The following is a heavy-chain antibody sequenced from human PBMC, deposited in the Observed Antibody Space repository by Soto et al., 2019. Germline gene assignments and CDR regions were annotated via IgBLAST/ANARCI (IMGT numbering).Heavy chain of an antibody. V-gene: IGHV3-49*03. CDR1: GFTFGDNA. J-gene: IGHJ6*02. D-gene: IGHD2-21*01. Sequence: GGSLRLSCTASGFTFGDNAMSWFRQAPGKGLEWVGFIRSKAYGGTTEYAASVKGRYTISRDDSKSIAYLQMNSLKTEDTAVYYCTRDGIRFPGRYYYGMDVWGQGTTVTVSS. CDR3: TRDGIRFPGRYYYGMDV. CDR2: IRSKAYGGTT.